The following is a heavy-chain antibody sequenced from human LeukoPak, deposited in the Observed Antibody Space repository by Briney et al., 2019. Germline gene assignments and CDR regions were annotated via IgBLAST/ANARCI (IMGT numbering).Heavy chain of an antibody. CDR2: IYTSGST. CDR3: ARKVPAAIGKYNWFDP. CDR1: GGSISSYY. V-gene: IGHV4-4*07. J-gene: IGHJ5*02. Sequence: PSETLSLTCTVSGGSISSYYWSWIRQPAGKGLEWIGRIYTSGSTNYNPSLKSRVTMSVDTSKNQFSLKLGSVTAADTAVYYCARKVPAAIGKYNWFDPWGQGTLVTVSS. D-gene: IGHD2-2*02.